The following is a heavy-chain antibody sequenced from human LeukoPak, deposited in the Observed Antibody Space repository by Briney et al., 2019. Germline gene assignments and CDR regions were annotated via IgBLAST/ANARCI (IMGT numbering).Heavy chain of an antibody. CDR3: ARMPYSYGLDI. Sequence: SETLSLTCAVYGGSFSGYYWSWIRQPPEKGLEWIGEINHSGSTNYNPSLKSRVTISVDTSKNQFSLKLSSVTAADTAVYYCARMPYSYGLDIWGQGTMVTVSS. D-gene: IGHD5-18*01. CDR1: GGSFSGYY. J-gene: IGHJ3*02. CDR2: INHSGST. V-gene: IGHV4-34*01.